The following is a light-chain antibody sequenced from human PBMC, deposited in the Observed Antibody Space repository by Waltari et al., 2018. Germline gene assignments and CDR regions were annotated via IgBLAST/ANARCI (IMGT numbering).Light chain of an antibody. CDR3: QHYLRLPVT. J-gene: IGKJ1*01. CDR1: QSVSRA. CDR2: GAS. Sequence: CRASQSVSRAFTWYQQKPGQAPRLLIYGASTRATGIPDRFSGSGSGTDFSLTISRLEPDDFAVYYCQHYLRLPVTFGQGTTVEI. V-gene: IGKV3D-15*01.